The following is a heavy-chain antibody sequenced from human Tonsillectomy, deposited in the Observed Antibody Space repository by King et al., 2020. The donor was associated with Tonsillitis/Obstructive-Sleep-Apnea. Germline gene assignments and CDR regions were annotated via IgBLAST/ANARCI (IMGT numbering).Heavy chain of an antibody. CDR2: ISANTRGT. CDR1: GFTFSSYA. Sequence: EVQLVESGGGLVQPGGSLRLSCAASGFTFSSYAMSWVRQAPGKGLEWVSAISANTRGTYYADSVKGRFTISRDNSKSTLHLQMNSLRAEDTAVYYCATVHNSGTHYYFDYWGQGTLVTVSS. J-gene: IGHJ4*02. CDR3: ATVHNSGTHYYFDY. D-gene: IGHD1-26*01. V-gene: IGHV3-23*04.